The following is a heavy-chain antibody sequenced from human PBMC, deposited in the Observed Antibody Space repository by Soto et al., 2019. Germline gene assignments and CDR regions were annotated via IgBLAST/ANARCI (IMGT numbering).Heavy chain of an antibody. CDR3: AHAGDYDLLTFDH. D-gene: IGHD4-17*01. V-gene: IGHV2-5*01. CDR1: GFSLSTSQVG. CDR2: VYWNDDK. Sequence: SGPTLVNPTKTLTLTCTFSGFSLSTSQVGVGWIRQPPGKALEWLAHVYWNDDKYYSLSLKDRLAISKDTSRNQVVLTITNMDPGDTATYFCAHAGDYDLLTFDHWGPGTLVTVSS. J-gene: IGHJ4*02.